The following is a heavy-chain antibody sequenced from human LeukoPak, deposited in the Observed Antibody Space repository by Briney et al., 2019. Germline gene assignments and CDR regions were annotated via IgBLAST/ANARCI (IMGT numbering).Heavy chain of an antibody. CDR1: GYTFTNYG. V-gene: IGHV1-18*01. CDR3: ARAGVAVAGDNWFDP. Sequence: ASVKVSFKASGYTFTNYGITWVRQAPGQGLEWMGWISAYNGSRNYAQNLQGRATMTTDTSTSTAYMELRSLRSDDTAVYYCARAGVAVAGDNWFDPWGQGTLVTVSS. J-gene: IGHJ5*02. D-gene: IGHD6-19*01. CDR2: ISAYNGSR.